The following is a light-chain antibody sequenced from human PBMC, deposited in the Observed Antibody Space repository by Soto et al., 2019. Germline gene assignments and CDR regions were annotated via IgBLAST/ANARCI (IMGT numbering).Light chain of an antibody. J-gene: IGLJ2*01. CDR3: SSYTTSSTLEGV. CDR1: SSDVGGYNY. CDR2: DVS. Sequence: QSALSQPASVSGSPGQSITISCTGTSSDVGGYNYVSWYQQHPHKAPKLIIYDVSNRPSGVSNRFSGSKSGNTASLTISGLQAEDEADYYCSSYTTSSTLEGVFGGGTQLTVL. V-gene: IGLV2-14*01.